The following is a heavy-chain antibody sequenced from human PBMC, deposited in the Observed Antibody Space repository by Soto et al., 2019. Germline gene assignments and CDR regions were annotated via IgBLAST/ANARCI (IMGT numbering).Heavy chain of an antibody. CDR3: ARDPGLEYSGYEHDI. V-gene: IGHV1-2*04. CDR1: GYTFTGYY. D-gene: IGHD5-12*01. Sequence: GASVKVSCKASGYTFTGYYMHWVRQAPGQGLEWMGWINPNSGGTNYAQKFQGWVTMTRDTSISTAYMELSRLRSDDTAVYYCARDPGLEYSGYEHDIWGQGTMVTVSS. CDR2: INPNSGGT. J-gene: IGHJ3*02.